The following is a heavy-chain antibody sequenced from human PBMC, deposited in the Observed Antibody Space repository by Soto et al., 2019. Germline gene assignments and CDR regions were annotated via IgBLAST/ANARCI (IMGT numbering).Heavy chain of an antibody. J-gene: IGHJ5*02. CDR2: IIPIFGTA. V-gene: IGHV1-69*13. D-gene: IGHD6-13*01. Sequence: SVKVSCKASGGTFSSYAISWVRQAPGQGLEWMGGIIPIFGTANYAQKFQGRVTITADESTSTAYMELSSLRSEDTAGYYCAPSSSDGEWFDPWGQGTLVTVSS. CDR3: APSSSDGEWFDP. CDR1: GGTFSSYA.